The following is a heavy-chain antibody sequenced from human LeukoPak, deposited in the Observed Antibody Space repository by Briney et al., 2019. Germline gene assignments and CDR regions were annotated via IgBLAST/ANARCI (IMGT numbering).Heavy chain of an antibody. Sequence: PGGSLRLSCSASGFTFSSYAMQWVRQAPGKGLEYVSAISSNGDSTYYADSVKGRFTISRDNPKNTLFLQMNSLRVDDTAVYYCAKWEITLTLWGQGTLVTVSS. V-gene: IGHV3-64*04. CDR2: ISSNGDST. CDR3: AKWEITLTL. D-gene: IGHD1-26*01. J-gene: IGHJ4*02. CDR1: GFTFSSYA.